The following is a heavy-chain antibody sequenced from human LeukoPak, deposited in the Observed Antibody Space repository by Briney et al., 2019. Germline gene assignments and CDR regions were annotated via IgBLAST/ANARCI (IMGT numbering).Heavy chain of an antibody. D-gene: IGHD2-2*01. V-gene: IGHV1-2*02. Sequence: ASAKVSCKASGYTFTGYYMHWVRQAPGQGLEWMGWINPNSGGTNYEQKFQGRVTMTRDTAISTAYMELSRLTFDDTAVYYCARDLDIVVVPATMMDDGFDIWGQGTMVTVSS. CDR1: GYTFTGYY. CDR2: INPNSGGT. J-gene: IGHJ3*02. CDR3: ARDLDIVVVPATMMDDGFDI.